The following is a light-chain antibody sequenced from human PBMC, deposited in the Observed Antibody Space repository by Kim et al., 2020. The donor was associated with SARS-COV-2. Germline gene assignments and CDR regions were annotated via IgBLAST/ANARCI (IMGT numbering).Light chain of an antibody. CDR2: DAS. CDR1: QGINSA. CDR3: QQFDSYPIT. J-gene: IGKJ5*01. Sequence: AIQLTQSPSSLSAFVGDRVTITCRASQGINSAVAWYQQKPGKTPNLLIYDASSLQSGVPSRFSGGGSGTDFTLTISSLQPEDFATYYCQQFDSYPITFGQGTRLEIK. V-gene: IGKV1-13*02.